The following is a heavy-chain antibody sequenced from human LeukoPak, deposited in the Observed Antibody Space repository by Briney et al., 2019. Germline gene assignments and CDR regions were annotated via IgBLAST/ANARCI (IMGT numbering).Heavy chain of an antibody. V-gene: IGHV4-59*11. D-gene: IGHD3-3*01. CDR2: IYYSGST. CDR3: ARGKPITIFGVVILSLRFDP. J-gene: IGHJ5*02. CDR1: GGSISSHY. Sequence: SETLSLTCTVSGGSISSHYWSWIRQPPGRGLEWIGYIYYSGSTNYNPSLKSRVTISVDTSKNQFSLKLSSVTAADTAVYYCARGKPITIFGVVILSLRFDPWGQGTLVTVSS.